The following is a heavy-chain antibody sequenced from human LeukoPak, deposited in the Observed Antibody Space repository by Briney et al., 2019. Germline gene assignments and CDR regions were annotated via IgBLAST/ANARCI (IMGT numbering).Heavy chain of an antibody. D-gene: IGHD1-26*01. CDR1: GDSVSSNSAA. CDR3: ATWVGTTGFGD. Sequence: SQTLSLTCAISGDSVSSNSAAWHWIRQSPSRGLEWLGRTYYRSKWLNDYAVSVRSRITINSDTSKNQFSLQLNSVTPEDTAVYYCATWVGTTGFGDWGQGTLVTVSS. V-gene: IGHV6-1*01. CDR2: TYYRSKWLN. J-gene: IGHJ4*02.